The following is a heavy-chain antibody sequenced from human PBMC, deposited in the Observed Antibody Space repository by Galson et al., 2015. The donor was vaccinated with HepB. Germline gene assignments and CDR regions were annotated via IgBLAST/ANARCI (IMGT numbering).Heavy chain of an antibody. CDR3: ARAVLGLYDAFDI. Sequence: QVQLQESGPGLVKPSETLSLTCTVSGGSISSVSYYWSWIRQPAGKGLEWIGRIYTSGSTNYNPSLKSRVTMSVDTSKNQFSLKLSSVTAADTAVYYCARAVLGLYDAFDIWGQGTMVTVSS. CDR2: IYTSGST. CDR1: GGSISSVSYY. J-gene: IGHJ3*02. V-gene: IGHV4-61*02. D-gene: IGHD3-16*02.